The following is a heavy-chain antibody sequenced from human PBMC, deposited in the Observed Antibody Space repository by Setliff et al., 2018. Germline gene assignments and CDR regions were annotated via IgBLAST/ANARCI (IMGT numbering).Heavy chain of an antibody. CDR3: ARDLGRGGDSDY. Sequence: SCTVSGYSISSGYIWGWIRQPPGKGLEWVGNIGHTGSINYNPSLKSRLTISRDTSKNQVSLKLNSVTATDTAVYYCARDLGRGGDSDYWGQGILVTV. CDR2: IGHTGSI. V-gene: IGHV4-38-2*02. J-gene: IGHJ4*02. CDR1: GYSISSGYI. D-gene: IGHD2-21*02.